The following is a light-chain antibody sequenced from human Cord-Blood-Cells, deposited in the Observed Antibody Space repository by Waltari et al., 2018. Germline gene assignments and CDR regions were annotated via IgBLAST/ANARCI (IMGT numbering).Light chain of an antibody. CDR2: EVS. CDR3: QQRSNWPIT. Sequence: DIVMTQTPLSLSVTPGQPASISCKSSQSLLHSDGKTYLYWYLQKPGQSPQLLIYEVSSRFSGVPDRFSGSGSGTDFTLTISSLEPEDFAVYYCQQRSNWPITFGQGTRLEIK. CDR1: QSLLHSDGKTY. J-gene: IGKJ5*01. V-gene: IGKV2-29*02.